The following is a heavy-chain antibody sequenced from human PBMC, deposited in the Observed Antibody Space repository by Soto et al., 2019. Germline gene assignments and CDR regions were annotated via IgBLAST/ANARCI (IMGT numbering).Heavy chain of an antibody. V-gene: IGHV1-46*01. D-gene: IGHD3-22*01. J-gene: IGHJ4*02. CDR1: GGTFSSYA. Sequence: VASVKVSCKASGGTFSSYAISWVRQAPGQGLEWMGIINPSGGRTTYAQKFQGRVTMTRDTSTSTFHMELSSLTSEDTAVYYCAGLYHYDSSGYYDYWGQGTLVTVSS. CDR2: INPSGGRT. CDR3: AGLYHYDSSGYYDY.